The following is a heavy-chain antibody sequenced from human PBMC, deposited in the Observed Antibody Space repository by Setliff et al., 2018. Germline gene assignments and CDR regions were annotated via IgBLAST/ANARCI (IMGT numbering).Heavy chain of an antibody. Sequence: GESLKISCKGSGYSFTTYWIAWVRQMPGKGLEWMGVIYPGDSGTRYSPSFQGQVTISADKSISTAYLQWSSLKAPDPAIYYCARLSPYGDDAFDIWGQGTMVTVSS. D-gene: IGHD4-17*01. CDR1: GYSFTTYW. CDR3: ARLSPYGDDAFDI. J-gene: IGHJ3*02. CDR2: IYPGDSGT. V-gene: IGHV5-51*01.